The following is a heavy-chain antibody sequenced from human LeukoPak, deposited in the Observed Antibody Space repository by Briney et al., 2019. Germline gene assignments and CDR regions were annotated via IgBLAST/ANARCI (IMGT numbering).Heavy chain of an antibody. V-gene: IGHV1-2*02. CDR3: ARGSWFGDLLYAQPAYYFDY. Sequence: ASVMVSCKAPGYTFTDYYIHWVRQAPGQGLEWMGWINPHSGGTNYAQNFQDRVTMTRDTSISTAYMDLSRLRSDDTAVYYCARGSWFGDLLYAQPAYYFDYWGQGTLVTVSS. J-gene: IGHJ4*02. CDR1: GYTFTDYY. D-gene: IGHD3-10*01. CDR2: INPHSGGT.